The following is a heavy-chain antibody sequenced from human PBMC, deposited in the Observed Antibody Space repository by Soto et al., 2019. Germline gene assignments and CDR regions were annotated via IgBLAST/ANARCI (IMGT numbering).Heavy chain of an antibody. CDR1: GFTFSNYN. V-gene: IGHV3-23*01. D-gene: IGHD3-10*01. J-gene: IGHJ4*02. Sequence: GGSLRLSCAASGFTFSNYNINWVRQAPGKGLEWVSGISDTGHTYYADSVMGRFTISRDNSENTLYLRMTTLRAEDTAIYYCAKDRLWFGRATEDYWGQGILVTVSS. CDR3: AKDRLWFGRATEDY. CDR2: ISDTGHT.